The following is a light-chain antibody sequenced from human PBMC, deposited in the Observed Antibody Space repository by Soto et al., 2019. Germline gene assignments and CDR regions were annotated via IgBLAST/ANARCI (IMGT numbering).Light chain of an antibody. J-gene: IGKJ1*01. Sequence: EIVLTQSPGTLSLSPGERATLSCRASQSVSSNYLGWYQQKPGQPPRLLIYGASSRATGIPDRFSGSGSGTDFTLTISRLEPEDFAVYYCQQYGSSRTFGQGTKV. CDR1: QSVSSNY. V-gene: IGKV3-20*01. CDR2: GAS. CDR3: QQYGSSRT.